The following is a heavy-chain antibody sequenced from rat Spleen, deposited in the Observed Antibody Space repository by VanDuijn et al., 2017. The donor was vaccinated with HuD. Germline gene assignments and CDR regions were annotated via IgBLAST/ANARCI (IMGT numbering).Heavy chain of an antibody. CDR3: ARSFSYVMDA. CDR2: INNAGST. Sequence: EVQLQESGPGLVKPSQSLSLSCSVTGYSITSGYGWNWIRKFPGNKLEWMGYINNAGSTKYNPTLQSQISITRDTSKNQFFLQLTSVTTEDTATYYCARSFSYVMDAWGQGASVTVSS. CDR1: GYSITSGYG. V-gene: IGHV3-3*01. J-gene: IGHJ4*01.